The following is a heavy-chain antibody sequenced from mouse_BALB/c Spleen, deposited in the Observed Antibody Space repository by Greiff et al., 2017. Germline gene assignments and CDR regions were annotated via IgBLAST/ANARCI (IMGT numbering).Heavy chain of an antibody. CDR3: TRDGDGYYGYYFDY. V-gene: IGHV5-6-4*01. CDR1: GFTFSSYT. D-gene: IGHD2-3*01. Sequence: EVHLVESGGGLVKPGGSLKLSCAASGFTFSSYTMSWVRQTPEKRLEWVATISSGGSYTYYPDSVKGRFTISRDNAKNTLYLQMSSLKSEDTAMYYCTRDGDGYYGYYFDYWGQGTTLTVSS. J-gene: IGHJ2*01. CDR2: ISSGGSYT.